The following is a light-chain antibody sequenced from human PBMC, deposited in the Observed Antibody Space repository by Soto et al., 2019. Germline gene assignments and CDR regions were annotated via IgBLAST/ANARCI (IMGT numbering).Light chain of an antibody. J-gene: IGKJ1*01. CDR3: MQAQQTPT. Sequence: EIVMTQSPPSLSVIPGEPASLSCRTSQSVLHSNGNTSLDWYLQKPGQSPPLLIYLGFSRASGVSDRCSCSGTCTDFSLKISRVEAEDVGVYYCMQAQQTPTCGQGTKLYIQ. CDR2: LGF. V-gene: IGKV2-28*01. CDR1: QSVLHSNGNTS.